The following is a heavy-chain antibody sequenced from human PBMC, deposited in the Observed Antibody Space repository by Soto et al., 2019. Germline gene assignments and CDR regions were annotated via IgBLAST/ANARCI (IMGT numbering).Heavy chain of an antibody. J-gene: IGHJ4*02. CDR2: ISACNGNT. CDR1: GYTFTSYG. V-gene: IGHV1-18*01. CDR3: AIVPAAMSDY. D-gene: IGHD2-2*01. Sequence: ASVKVSCKASGYTFTSYGISSVRQAPGQGLEWMGWISACNGNTNYAQKLQGRVTMTTDTSTSTAYMELRSLRSDDTAVYYCAIVPAAMSDYWGQGTLVTVPS.